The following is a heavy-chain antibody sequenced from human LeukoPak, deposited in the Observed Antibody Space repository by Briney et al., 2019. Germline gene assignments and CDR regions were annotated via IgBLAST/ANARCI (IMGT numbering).Heavy chain of an antibody. CDR1: GFTFSSYG. V-gene: IGHV3-30*02. J-gene: IGHJ1*01. D-gene: IGHD2-15*01. CDR3: AKVGVVVADIPWFQH. Sequence: GGSLRLSCAASGFTFSSYGMHWVRQAPGKGLEWVAFIRYDGSNKYYADSVKGRFTISRDNSKNTLYLQMNSLRAEDTAVYYCAKVGVVVADIPWFQHWGQGTLVTVSS. CDR2: IRYDGSNK.